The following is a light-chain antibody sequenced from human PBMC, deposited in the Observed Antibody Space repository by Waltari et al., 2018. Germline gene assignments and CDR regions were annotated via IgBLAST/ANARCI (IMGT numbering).Light chain of an antibody. CDR3: SSFADSYTWV. J-gene: IGLJ3*02. CDR2: YVN. V-gene: IGLV2-11*01. Sequence: QSALPQPRPVSGSPGQSATISCTGANDFVSWYQHHPGKTPRFIIYYVNQRHSGVPDRFSGSKSGNAASLTISGLQPEDEGDYYCSSFADSYTWVFGGGTKLTVL. CDR1: NDF.